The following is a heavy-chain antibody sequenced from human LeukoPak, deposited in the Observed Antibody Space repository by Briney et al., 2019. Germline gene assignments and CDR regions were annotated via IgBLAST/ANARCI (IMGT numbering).Heavy chain of an antibody. CDR1: GFTFSSYA. Sequence: GGSLRLSCAASGFTFSSYAVTWVRQAPGKGLEWVSGITGSGDTTFYADSVKGRFTISRDNSKNTLYLQMHSLRAEDTAVYYCVKDYSTIAAAANPLFDYWGREPWSPSPQ. J-gene: IGHJ4*02. D-gene: IGHD6-13*01. V-gene: IGHV3-23*01. CDR3: VKDYSTIAAAANPLFDY. CDR2: ITGSGDTT.